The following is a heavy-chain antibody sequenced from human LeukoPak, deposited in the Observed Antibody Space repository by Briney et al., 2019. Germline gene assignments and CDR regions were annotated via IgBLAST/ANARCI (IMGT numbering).Heavy chain of an antibody. CDR2: ISSSSSTI. CDR3: ARGSRIAAAVYAFDI. CDR1: GFTFSSYS. V-gene: IGHV3-48*01. Sequence: GGSLRLSCAASGFTFSSYSMNWVRQAPGKGLEWVSYISSSSSTIYYADSVKGRFTISRDNAKNSLYLQMNSLRAEDTAVYYCARGSRIAAAVYAFDIWGQGTMVTVSS. J-gene: IGHJ3*02. D-gene: IGHD6-13*01.